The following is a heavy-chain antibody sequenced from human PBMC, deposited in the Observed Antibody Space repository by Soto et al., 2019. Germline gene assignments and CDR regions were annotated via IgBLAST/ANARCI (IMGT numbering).Heavy chain of an antibody. J-gene: IGHJ5*02. CDR2: MNPNSGNT. D-gene: IGHD3-9*01. V-gene: IGHV1-8*01. Sequence: ASVKVSCKASGYTFTSYDINWVRQATGQGLEWMGWMNPNSGNTGYAQKFQGRVTMTRNTSISTAYMELSSLRSEDTAVYYCAGGRSTYYNILAGSAASKNWFDPGGQGTLVPVSS. CDR1: GYTFTSYD. CDR3: AGGRSTYYNILAGSAASKNWFDP.